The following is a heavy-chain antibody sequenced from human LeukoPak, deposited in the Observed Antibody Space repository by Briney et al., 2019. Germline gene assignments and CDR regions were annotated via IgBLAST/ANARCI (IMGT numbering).Heavy chain of an antibody. V-gene: IGHV1-69*13. CDR3: AKQNVDIVVQYYFDY. Sequence: ASVKVSCKASGGTFSSYAISWVRQAPGQGLEWMGGIIPIFGTANYAQKFQGRVTITADESTSTAYMELSSLRSEDTAVYYCAKQNVDIVVQYYFDYWGQGTLVTVSS. CDR1: GGTFSSYA. CDR2: IIPIFGTA. D-gene: IGHD5-12*01. J-gene: IGHJ4*02.